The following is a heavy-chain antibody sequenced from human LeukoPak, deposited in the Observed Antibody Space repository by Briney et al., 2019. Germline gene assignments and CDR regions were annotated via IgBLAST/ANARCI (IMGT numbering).Heavy chain of an antibody. CDR3: ASGRNYVDFGC. CDR2: INDSGST. Sequence: SETLSLTCAVYGGSFSGYYWSWIRQPPGKGLEWIGEINDSGSTNYNPSLKSRVTISVDTSKNQFSLKLSYVTAADTDVYYCASGRNYVDFGCRGHRIMVTFSS. J-gene: IGHJ4*03. CDR1: GGSFSGYY. V-gene: IGHV4-34*01. D-gene: IGHD1-7*01.